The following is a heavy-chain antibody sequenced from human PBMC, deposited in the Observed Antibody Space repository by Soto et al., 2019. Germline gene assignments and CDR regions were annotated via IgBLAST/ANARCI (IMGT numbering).Heavy chain of an antibody. J-gene: IGHJ4*02. D-gene: IGHD6-19*01. CDR3: AKGGRQWLVTSDFNY. CDR2: ITSHDGRNT. V-gene: IGHV3-64*04. Sequence: GGLKRHSWGAVGGKSRNYDMVWISKETGKGLEYISAITSHDGRNTHYADSVKGRFTISRDSSKNTVSLEMTSLRAEDTAVYYCAKGGRQWLVTSDFNYWGQGALVTVSS. CDR1: GGKSRNYD.